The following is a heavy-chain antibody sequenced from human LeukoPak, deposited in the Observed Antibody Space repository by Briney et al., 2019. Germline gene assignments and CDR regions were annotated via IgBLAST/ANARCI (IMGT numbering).Heavy chain of an antibody. CDR2: ISWNSGSI. D-gene: IGHD5-18*01. Sequence: GRSLRLSCAASGFTFDDYAMHWARHAPGKGLEWVSGISWNSGSIGYADSVKGRFTISRDNAKNSLYLQMNSLRVEDTALYYCAKSGGYSYGGYDYWGQGTLVTVSS. V-gene: IGHV3-9*01. CDR1: GFTFDDYA. J-gene: IGHJ4*02. CDR3: AKSGGYSYGGYDY.